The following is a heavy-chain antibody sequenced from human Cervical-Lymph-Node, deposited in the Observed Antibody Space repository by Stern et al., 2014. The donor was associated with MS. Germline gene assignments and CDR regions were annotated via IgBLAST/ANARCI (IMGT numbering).Heavy chain of an antibody. V-gene: IGHV1-58*01. J-gene: IGHJ5*02. D-gene: IGHD5-18*01. CDR3: ASERYTYYDDQRPPGGFGP. CDR1: GITFSHSA. Sequence: QLVQSGPEVKKPGTSVKVSCKASGITFSHSAVQWLRQARGQRLEWIGWVVALKGDTNYAQSFQERVTITRDMSTSTVYMELRSLRSEDTAVYYCASERYTYYDDQRPPGGFGPWGQGTLVTVSS. CDR2: VVALKGDT.